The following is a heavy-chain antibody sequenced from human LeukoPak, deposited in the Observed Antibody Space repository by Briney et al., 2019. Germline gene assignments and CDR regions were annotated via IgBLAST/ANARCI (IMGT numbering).Heavy chain of an antibody. CDR1: GFPFSNYW. J-gene: IGHJ3*01. V-gene: IGHV3-7*05. CDR2: IKQDGSVQ. Sequence: GGSLRVSCAASGFPFSNYWMSWVRQAPGKGLEWVAKIKQDGSVQYYVDSLKGRFTISRDNAKNSLYLQVNSLRAEDTAVYYCASDAFDVWGQGTMVAVSS. CDR3: ASDAFDV.